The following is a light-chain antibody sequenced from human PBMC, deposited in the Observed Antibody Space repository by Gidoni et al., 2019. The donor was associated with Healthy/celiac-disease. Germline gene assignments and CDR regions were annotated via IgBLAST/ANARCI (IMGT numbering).Light chain of an antibody. Sequence: DIQMTQSPSTLSASVGDRVTITCRASQSISSWLAWYQQQPGKAPKLLIYKASSLESGVPSRFGGSGSGTEFPLTISRLQPDDFASYCCQQYNSYGSFGQXTKLEIK. V-gene: IGKV1-5*03. CDR3: QQYNSYGS. J-gene: IGKJ2*04. CDR2: KAS. CDR1: QSISSW.